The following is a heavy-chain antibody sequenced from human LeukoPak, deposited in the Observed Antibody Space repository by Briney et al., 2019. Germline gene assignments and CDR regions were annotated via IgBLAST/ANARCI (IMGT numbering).Heavy chain of an antibody. J-gene: IGHJ4*02. Sequence: GGSLRLSCAASGFTFDDYTMHWVRQAPGKGLEWVSLISWDGGSTYYADSVKGRFTISRDNSKNSLYLQMNSLRTEDTALYYCAKGYGSGSYYMEATYYFDYWGQGTLVTVSS. CDR1: GFTFDDYT. CDR3: AKGYGSGSYYMEATYYFDY. CDR2: ISWDGGST. V-gene: IGHV3-43*01. D-gene: IGHD3-10*01.